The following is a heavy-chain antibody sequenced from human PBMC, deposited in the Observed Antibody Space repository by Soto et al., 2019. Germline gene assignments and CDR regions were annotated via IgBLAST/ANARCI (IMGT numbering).Heavy chain of an antibody. CDR1: GYTFSSYV. CDR2: XXFXXXXX. CDR3: ARLGTLAAFDI. Sequence: ASVEVSCKASGYTFSSYVMHWVRQAPGQRLEGXGWXXFXXXXXKXXXKFQGRVTITRDTSASTVYMELSRLRSEDTAVYYCARLGTLAAFDIWGQGTMVTVSS. V-gene: IGHV1-3*01. J-gene: IGHJ3*02. D-gene: IGHD1-1*01.